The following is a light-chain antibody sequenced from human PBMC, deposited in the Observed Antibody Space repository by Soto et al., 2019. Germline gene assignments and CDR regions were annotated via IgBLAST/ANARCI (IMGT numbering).Light chain of an antibody. J-gene: IGLJ2*01. Sequence: QPVLTQPPSMSGAPGQRVTISCTGSSSNIGAGYDVHWYQQHPGTAPKLLIFDNNNRPSRVPDRFSGSKSDTSASLAITGLQAEDEADYYCQSFDTSLSGFVVFGGGTKVTVL. V-gene: IGLV1-40*01. CDR3: QSFDTSLSGFVV. CDR2: DNN. CDR1: SSNIGAGYD.